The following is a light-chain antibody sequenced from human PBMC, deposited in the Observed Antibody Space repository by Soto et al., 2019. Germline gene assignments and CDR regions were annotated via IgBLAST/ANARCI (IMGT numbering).Light chain of an antibody. Sequence: EVVLTQSPGTLSLSPGERGTLSCRASQRVSRYLAWYQQKPGQATRLLIYRASSRATGIPDRFSGSGSRTDFTLTISRLEPEDIAVYYCQQYGSSPNVGQGTMV. V-gene: IGKV3-20*01. CDR2: RAS. CDR3: QQYGSSPN. CDR1: QRVSRY. J-gene: IGKJ1*01.